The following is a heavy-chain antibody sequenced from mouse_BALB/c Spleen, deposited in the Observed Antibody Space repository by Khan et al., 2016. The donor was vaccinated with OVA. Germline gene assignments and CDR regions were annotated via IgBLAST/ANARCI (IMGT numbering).Heavy chain of an antibody. D-gene: IGHD4-1*02. CDR1: GFTFTDYY. J-gene: IGHJ2*01. V-gene: IGHV7-3*02. CDR2: IANKADDYRT. Sequence: DVQLQESGGGLVQPGGSLRLSCATSGFTFTDYYMTWVRQPPGEALEWLGFIANKADDYRTEYSASVRGRFTISRDASQNFLYLQMTTLRAEDSATYYCARDQVGSYFDYWGQGTTLTVSS. CDR3: ARDQVGSYFDY.